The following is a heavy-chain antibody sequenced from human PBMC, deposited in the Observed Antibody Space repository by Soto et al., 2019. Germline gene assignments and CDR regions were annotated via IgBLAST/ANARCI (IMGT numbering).Heavy chain of an antibody. D-gene: IGHD5-18*01. Sequence: HVQLQESGPGLVKPSQTLSLTCTVSGGSINNGDYYWTWARHHPVKGLAWIGYTYYSGATSYNPSLKGRVTISLDTSENQFSLSLSSVTAADTAVYFCSREGYNYSGMDVWGQGTTVTVS. CDR2: TYYSGAT. CDR1: GGSINNGDYY. V-gene: IGHV4-31*03. J-gene: IGHJ6*02. CDR3: SREGYNYSGMDV.